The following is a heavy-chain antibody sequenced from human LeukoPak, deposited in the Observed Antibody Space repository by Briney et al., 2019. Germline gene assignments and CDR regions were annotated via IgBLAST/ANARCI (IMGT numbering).Heavy chain of an antibody. J-gene: IGHJ4*02. V-gene: IGHV3-30-3*01. CDR1: GFTFSSYA. D-gene: IGHD6-19*01. Sequence: PGGSLRLSCAASGFTFSSYAMHWVRQAPGKGLEWVAVISYDGSNKYYADSVKGRFTIFRDNSKNTLYLQMNSLRAEDTAVYYCARDPQWLGLFDYWGQGTLVTVSS. CDR2: ISYDGSNK. CDR3: ARDPQWLGLFDY.